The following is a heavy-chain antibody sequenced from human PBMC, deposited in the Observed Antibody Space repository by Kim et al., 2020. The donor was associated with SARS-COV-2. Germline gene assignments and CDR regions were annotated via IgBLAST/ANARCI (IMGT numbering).Heavy chain of an antibody. V-gene: IGHV4-34*01. J-gene: IGHJ6*02. CDR2: ITPSGST. CDR1: GGSFSGYY. CDR3: ARVWDV. Sequence: SETLSLTCAVYGGSFSGYYWSWVRQPPGKGLECIGEITPSGSTSYNASLKSRVTISIDTSKKQLSLKLTSVTAADTAVYYCARVWDVWGQGTSVTVSS.